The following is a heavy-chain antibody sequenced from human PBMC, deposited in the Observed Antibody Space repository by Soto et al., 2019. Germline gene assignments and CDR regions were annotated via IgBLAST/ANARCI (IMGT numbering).Heavy chain of an antibody. J-gene: IGHJ4*02. CDR3: ARGLRTAPFDY. Sequence: QITLKESGPTLVKPTQTLTLTCTFSGFSVSTSAVGVGWIRQPPGKALEWLALIYGDDDKRYSQSLKSRLTITNDASKNRVVLTMTNMDPVDTATYYCARGLRTAPFDYWGQGALVTVSS. D-gene: IGHD2-21*02. CDR1: GFSVSTSAVG. V-gene: IGHV2-5*02. CDR2: IYGDDDK.